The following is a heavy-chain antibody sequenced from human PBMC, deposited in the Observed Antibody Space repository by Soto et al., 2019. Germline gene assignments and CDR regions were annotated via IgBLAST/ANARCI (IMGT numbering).Heavy chain of an antibody. CDR3: ARGYCTNGVCYTIPFDY. CDR1: GYTFTSYD. V-gene: IGHV1-8*01. CDR2: MNPNSGNT. D-gene: IGHD2-8*01. J-gene: IGHJ4*02. Sequence: ASVKVSCKASGYTFTSYDINWVRQATGQGLEWMGWMNPNSGNTGYAQKFQGRVTMTRNTSISTAYMELSSLRSEDTAVYYCARGYCTNGVCYTIPFDYWGQGTLVTVSS.